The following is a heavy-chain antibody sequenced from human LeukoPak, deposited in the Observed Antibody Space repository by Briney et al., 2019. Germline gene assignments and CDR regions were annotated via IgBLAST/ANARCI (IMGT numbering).Heavy chain of an antibody. CDR1: GFTFSSNR. V-gene: IGHV3-7*01. D-gene: IGHD2-15*01. CDR3: ARDRDCGDGGCYPHFDY. CDR2: IRQDGSDK. Sequence: PGGSLRLSCAASGFTFSSNRMSWVRQAPGKGLEWVANIRQDGSDKYYMDSVKGRFTISRDNAKNSLSLQMNSLRAEDTAVYYCARDRDCGDGGCYPHFDYWGQGVQVTVSS. J-gene: IGHJ4*02.